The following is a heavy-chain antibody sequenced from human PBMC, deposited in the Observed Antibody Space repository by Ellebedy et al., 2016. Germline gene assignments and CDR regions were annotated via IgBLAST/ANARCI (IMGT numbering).Heavy chain of an antibody. D-gene: IGHD3-16*01. CDR2: VNHSGNT. CDR1: GGSFNTYY. CDR3: ARGGVMSRIRH. J-gene: IGHJ1*01. Sequence: SETLSLTCAVSGGSFNTYYWSWVRQAPGKGLEWIGEVNHSGNTDYNPSLKSRVTISADTSKRQISLIMDSVTAAETAVYYCARGGVMSRIRHWGQGTLVTVSS. V-gene: IGHV4-34*01.